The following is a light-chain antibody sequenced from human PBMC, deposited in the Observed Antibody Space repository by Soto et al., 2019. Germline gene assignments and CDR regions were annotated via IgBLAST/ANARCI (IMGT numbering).Light chain of an antibody. J-gene: IGKJ4*01. Sequence: EIVMTQSPATLSVSPGERATLSCRAIQNINNNLAWYQQKPGQVPRLLIYHASTGANGIPARFSGSGSGTELTLTISIVQSEDFAVYYCQQYNDWQLTFGGGTKVEIK. CDR3: QQYNDWQLT. V-gene: IGKV3-15*01. CDR2: HAS. CDR1: QNINNN.